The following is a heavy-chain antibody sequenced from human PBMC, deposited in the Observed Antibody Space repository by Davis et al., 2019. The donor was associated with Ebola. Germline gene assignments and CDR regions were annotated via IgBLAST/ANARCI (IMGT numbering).Heavy chain of an antibody. CDR2: ISYDGSNK. V-gene: IGHV3-30*18. D-gene: IGHD3-9*01. CDR3: AKDLLILTGYYNHYYYGMDV. CDR1: GFTFSSYG. Sequence: GEPLKISCAASGFTFSSYGMHWVRQAPGKGLEWVAVISYDGSNKYYADSVKGRFTISRDNSKNTLYLQMNSLRAEDTAVYYCAKDLLILTGYYNHYYYGMDVWGQGTTVTVSS. J-gene: IGHJ6*02.